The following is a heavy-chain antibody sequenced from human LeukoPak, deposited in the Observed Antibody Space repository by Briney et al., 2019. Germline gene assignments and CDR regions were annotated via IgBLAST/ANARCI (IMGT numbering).Heavy chain of an antibody. Sequence: PSETLSLTCTVSGGSISSYYWSWIRQPPGKGLEWIGYIYYSGSTNYNPSLKSRVTISVDTSKNQFSLKLTSVTAADTAVYYCARGSSSWYLFDYWGQGTLVTASS. V-gene: IGHV4-59*01. J-gene: IGHJ4*02. D-gene: IGHD6-13*01. CDR2: IYYSGST. CDR1: GGSISSYY. CDR3: ARGSSSWYLFDY.